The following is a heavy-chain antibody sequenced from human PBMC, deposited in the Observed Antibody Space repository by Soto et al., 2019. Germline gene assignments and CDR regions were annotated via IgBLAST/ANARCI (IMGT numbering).Heavy chain of an antibody. V-gene: IGHV3-23*01. CDR3: AKASDPAYSSSWLIDY. D-gene: IGHD6-13*01. Sequence: GVSLRLSCAASGFTFSSYAMSWVRQAPGKGLEWVSAISGSGGSTYYADSVKGRFTISRDNSKNTLYLQMNSLRAEDTAVYYCAKASDPAYSSSWLIDYWGQGTLVTVSS. J-gene: IGHJ4*02. CDR1: GFTFSSYA. CDR2: ISGSGGST.